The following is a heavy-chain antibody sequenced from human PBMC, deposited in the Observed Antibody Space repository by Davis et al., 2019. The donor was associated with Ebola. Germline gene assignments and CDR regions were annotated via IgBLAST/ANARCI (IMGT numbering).Heavy chain of an antibody. D-gene: IGHD3-3*01. J-gene: IGHJ3*02. Sequence: PGGSLRLSCAASGFTFSSYGMHWVRQAPGKGLEWVAVLSYDKINKYYADSVKGRFTISRDNSKNTLYPQMNSLRAEDTAVYYCAKGRSIFGVVTDAFDIWGQGTMVTVSS. CDR3: AKGRSIFGVVTDAFDI. V-gene: IGHV3-30*18. CDR2: LSYDKINK. CDR1: GFTFSSYG.